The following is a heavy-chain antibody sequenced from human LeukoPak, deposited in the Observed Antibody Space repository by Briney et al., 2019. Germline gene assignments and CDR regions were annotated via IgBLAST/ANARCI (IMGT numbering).Heavy chain of an antibody. CDR1: GFSLSHNGEG. D-gene: IGHD4-23*01. CDR2: IYWDDDK. V-gene: IGHV2-5*02. J-gene: IGHJ4*02. Sequence: SGPTLVNPTQTLTLTCTFSGFSLSHNGEGVGWIRRPPGKALEWLALIYWDDDKRYSPSLKTRLTVTKDTSKNQVVLTLTNMDPMDTATYYCAHRLPGNFDLNIQFWGDYFDSWGQGTLVTVSS. CDR3: AHRLPGNFDLNIQFWGDYFDS.